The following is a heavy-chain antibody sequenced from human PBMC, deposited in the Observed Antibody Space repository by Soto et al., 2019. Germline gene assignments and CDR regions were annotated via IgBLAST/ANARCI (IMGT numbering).Heavy chain of an antibody. CDR2: ISYDGSNK. CDR1: GFTFSSYG. J-gene: IGHJ6*02. Sequence: GGSLRLSCAASGFTFSSYGMHWVRQAPGKGLEWVAVISYDGSNKYYADSVKGRFTISRDNSKNTLYLQMNSLRAEDTAVYYCAKVMGPSFPPKGQRDYYYGMDVWGQGTTVTVSS. CDR3: AKVMGPSFPPKGQRDYYYGMDV. V-gene: IGHV3-30*18. D-gene: IGHD3-16*01.